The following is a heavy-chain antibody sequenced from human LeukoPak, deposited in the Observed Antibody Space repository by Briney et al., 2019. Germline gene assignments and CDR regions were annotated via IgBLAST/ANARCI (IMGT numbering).Heavy chain of an antibody. CDR2: IRYDGSNK. CDR1: GFTFSSYG. V-gene: IGHV3-30*02. J-gene: IGHJ4*02. Sequence: TGGSLRLSCAASGFTFSSYGMHWVRQAPGKGLEWVAFIRYDGSNKYYADSVKGRFTISRDNSKNTLYLQMNSLRAEDTAVYYCAKDYYGSGSPPGYWGQGTLVTVSS. D-gene: IGHD3-10*01. CDR3: AKDYYGSGSPPGY.